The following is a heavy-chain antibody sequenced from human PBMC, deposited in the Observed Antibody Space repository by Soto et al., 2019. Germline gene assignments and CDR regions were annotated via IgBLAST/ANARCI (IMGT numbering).Heavy chain of an antibody. CDR2: FSSSSSTI. Sequence: EVQLVESGGGLVQPGGSLRLSCAASGFTFSSYSMNWVRQAPGKGLEWVSYFSSSSSTIYYADSVKGRFTISRDNAKNSLYLQMNSLRDEDTAVYYCARTPYYGSGSSSDYWGQGTLVTVSS. CDR1: GFTFSSYS. J-gene: IGHJ4*02. D-gene: IGHD3-10*01. CDR3: ARTPYYGSGSSSDY. V-gene: IGHV3-48*02.